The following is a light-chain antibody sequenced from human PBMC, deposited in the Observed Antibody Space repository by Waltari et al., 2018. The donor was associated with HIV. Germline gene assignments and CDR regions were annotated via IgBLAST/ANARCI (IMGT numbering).Light chain of an antibody. CDR1: QGISNY. J-gene: IGKJ4*01. CDR2: AAS. V-gene: IGKV1-9*01. CDR3: QQLNTCSAT. Sequence: DVQLTQSPSFLSASVGDSVTITCRASQGISNYLAWYQQNPGKAPKLLIYAASTLQSGVPSRFSGSGFGTEFTLTISSLQPEDCATYYCQQLNTCSATCGGGTKVEI.